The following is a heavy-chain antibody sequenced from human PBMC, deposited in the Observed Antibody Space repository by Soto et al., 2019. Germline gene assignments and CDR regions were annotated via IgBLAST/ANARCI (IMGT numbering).Heavy chain of an antibody. D-gene: IGHD3-22*01. J-gene: IGHJ1*01. CDR2: IYYTGTT. Sequence: SETLSLTCTVSGGSISSSGYYWGWIRQPPGKGLEWVGTIYYTGTTYYNPSLKTRLTISVDTSKNKFSLKLSSVTAADTAVYFCARYYDSSDRPYFHHWGQGMLVTVSS. CDR3: ARYYDSSDRPYFHH. V-gene: IGHV4-39*01. CDR1: GGSISSSGYY.